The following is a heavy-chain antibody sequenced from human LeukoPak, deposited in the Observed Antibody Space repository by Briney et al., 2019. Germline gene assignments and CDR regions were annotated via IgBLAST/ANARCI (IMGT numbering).Heavy chain of an antibody. Sequence: GGSLRLSCAASGFTFDDYAMHWVRQAPGKGLEWVSGISWNSGSIGYADSVKGRFTISRDNAKNSLYLQMNSLRAEDTALYYCAKDMWTSSSWPYYYYGMDVWGQGTTVTVSS. CDR2: ISWNSGSI. CDR1: GFTFDDYA. CDR3: AKDMWTSSSWPYYYYGMDV. V-gene: IGHV3-9*01. J-gene: IGHJ6*02. D-gene: IGHD6-13*01.